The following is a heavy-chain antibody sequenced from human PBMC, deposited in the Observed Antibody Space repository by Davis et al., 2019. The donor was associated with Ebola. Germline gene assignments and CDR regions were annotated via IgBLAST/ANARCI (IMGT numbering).Heavy chain of an antibody. D-gene: IGHD3-3*01. J-gene: IGHJ6*04. CDR2: ISHTGTT. CDR1: GGSFRGYY. V-gene: IGHV4-34*01. Sequence: SETLSLTCAVYGGSFRGYYWSWIRQPPGKGLEWIGEISHTGTTNYNPSLKSRATISIDTSKNQFSLKLTSVTAADTSVYYCARESYVLRFTDVWGKGTTVTVSS. CDR3: ARESYVLRFTDV.